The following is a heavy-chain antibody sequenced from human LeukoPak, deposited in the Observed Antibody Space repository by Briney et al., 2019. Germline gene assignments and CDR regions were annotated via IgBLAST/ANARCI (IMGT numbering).Heavy chain of an antibody. CDR2: IYSSGST. CDR3: ARRPYPYYLDH. Sequence: KPSETLSLTCTVSGGSISSYYWNWIRQPPGKGLEWIGYIYSSGSTVYNPSLRSRVTISVDTSKNQFSLNLTSGTAADTAVYYCARRPYPYYLDHWGQGALVTVSS. D-gene: IGHD3-16*01. V-gene: IGHV4-59*08. CDR1: GGSISSYY. J-gene: IGHJ4*02.